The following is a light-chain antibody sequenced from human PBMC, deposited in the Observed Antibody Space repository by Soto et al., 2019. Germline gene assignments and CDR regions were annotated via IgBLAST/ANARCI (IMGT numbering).Light chain of an antibody. CDR1: QSVSSN. CDR2: GAS. Sequence: EVVMTQSPTTLSVSPGERATLSCRASQSVSSNLAWYQQKPGQAPRLLIYGASTRATGIPARFSGSGSGTEFTLTISRLQSEDFALYYCQQYNNWPPWTFGQGTKVEIK. V-gene: IGKV3-15*01. CDR3: QQYNNWPPWT. J-gene: IGKJ1*01.